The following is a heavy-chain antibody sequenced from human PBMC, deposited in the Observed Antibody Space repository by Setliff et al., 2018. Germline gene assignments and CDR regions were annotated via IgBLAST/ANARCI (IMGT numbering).Heavy chain of an antibody. CDR3: ARRRSSSWYRPYYGMDA. J-gene: IGHJ6*02. CDR1: GFTFSNYY. Sequence: PGGSLRLSCAASGFTFSNYYMTWIRQAPGKGLEWISYIHDSGNPTYYADSVKGRFTVSRDNAKNSLYLQMTSLRAEDTAVYYCARRRSSSWYRPYYGMDAWGQGTTVTVSS. D-gene: IGHD6-13*01. V-gene: IGHV3-11*01. CDR2: IHDSGNPT.